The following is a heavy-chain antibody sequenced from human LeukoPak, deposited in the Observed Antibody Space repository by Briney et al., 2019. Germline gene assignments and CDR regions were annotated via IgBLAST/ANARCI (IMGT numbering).Heavy chain of an antibody. CDR3: AKWGDYDILTGYYDPDY. D-gene: IGHD3-9*01. V-gene: IGHV3-23*01. J-gene: IGHJ4*02. CDR1: GFTVSNYA. CDR2: ISGRDDST. Sequence: PGGSLRLSCVASGFTVSNYAMYWVRQAPGKGLEWVSAISGRDDSTYYADSVKGRFTISRDTSKNTLFLQMNSLRAEDTAVYYCAKWGDYDILTGYYDPDYWGQGTLVTVSS.